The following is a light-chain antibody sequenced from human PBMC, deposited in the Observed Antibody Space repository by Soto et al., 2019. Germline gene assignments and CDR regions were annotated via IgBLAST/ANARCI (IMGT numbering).Light chain of an antibody. CDR2: DVS. Sequence: QSALTQPASVSGSPGQSITISCTGTSSDVGGYNYVSWYQQHPGKAPKLMIYDVSNRPSGVSDRFSGSKSGSTASLTISGLQAEDEADYYCSSYTSSRALLYVFGTGTKLTVI. V-gene: IGLV2-14*01. CDR3: SSYTSSRALLYV. J-gene: IGLJ1*01. CDR1: SSDVGGYNY.